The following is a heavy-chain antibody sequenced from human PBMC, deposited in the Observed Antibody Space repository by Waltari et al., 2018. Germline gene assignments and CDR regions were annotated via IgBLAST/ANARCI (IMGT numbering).Heavy chain of an antibody. V-gene: IGHV3-30*18. D-gene: IGHD3-16*01. CDR1: GFTFSSYG. CDR2: ISYDGSNK. J-gene: IGHJ4*02. Sequence: QVQLVESGGGVVQPGRSLRLSCAASGFTFSSYGMHWVRQAPGKGLEWVAVISYDGSNKYYADSVKGRFTISRDNSKNTLYLQMNSLRAEDTAVYYCAKDDVYYAFDYWGQGTLVTVSS. CDR3: AKDDVYYAFDY.